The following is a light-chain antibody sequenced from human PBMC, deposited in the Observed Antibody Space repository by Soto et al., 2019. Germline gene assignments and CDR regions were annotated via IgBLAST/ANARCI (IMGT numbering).Light chain of an antibody. V-gene: IGLV2-14*02. CDR1: SSDVGTYNL. CDR2: EVT. Sequence: QSALTQPASVSGSPGQSITISCTGTSSDVGTYNLVAWYQQHPGKAPKVMIYEVTNRPSGVSTRFSGSKSGNTASLTISGLQADDEAEYYCRSRANSRNGSVFGGGTKLTVL. CDR3: RSRANSRNGSV. J-gene: IGLJ2*01.